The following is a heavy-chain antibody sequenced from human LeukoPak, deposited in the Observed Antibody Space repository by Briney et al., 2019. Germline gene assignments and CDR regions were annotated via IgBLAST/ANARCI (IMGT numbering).Heavy chain of an antibody. V-gene: IGHV4-34*01. CDR1: GGSFSGYY. CDR2: INHSGST. D-gene: IGHD1-7*01. J-gene: IGHJ5*02. CDR3: ARQTRWFDP. Sequence: SETLSLTCAVYGGSFSGYYWSWIRQPPGKGLEWIGEINHSGSTNYNPSLKSRVTISVDTSKNQFSLKLSSVTAADTAVYYCARQTRWFDPWGQGTLSPSPQ.